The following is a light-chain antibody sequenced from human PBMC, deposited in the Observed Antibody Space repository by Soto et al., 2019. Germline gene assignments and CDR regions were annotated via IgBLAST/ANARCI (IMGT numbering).Light chain of an antibody. CDR2: DAS. J-gene: IGKJ4*01. Sequence: EIVLTQSPATLSLSPGESATLSCRASESVRHYVAWYQQEPGQAPRLLIYDASSRATGIPDRFSGGGSGTDFTLTISRLEPEDFAVYYCQQFSSYPLTFGGGTKVDIK. V-gene: IGKV3-11*01. CDR1: ESVRHY. CDR3: QQFSSYPLT.